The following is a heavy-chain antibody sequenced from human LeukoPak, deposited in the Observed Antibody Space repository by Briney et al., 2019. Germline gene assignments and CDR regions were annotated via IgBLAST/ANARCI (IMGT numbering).Heavy chain of an antibody. V-gene: IGHV3-23*01. Sequence: PGGSLRLSCAASGFTFSSYAMSWVRQAPGKGLEWVSAISGSGGSTYYADSVKGRFTISRDNSKNTLYLQMNSLRAEDTAVYYCATIPESYDFWSGSGFDYWGQGTLVTVSS. CDR3: ATIPESYDFWSGSGFDY. CDR2: ISGSGGST. CDR1: GFTFSSYA. D-gene: IGHD3-3*01. J-gene: IGHJ4*02.